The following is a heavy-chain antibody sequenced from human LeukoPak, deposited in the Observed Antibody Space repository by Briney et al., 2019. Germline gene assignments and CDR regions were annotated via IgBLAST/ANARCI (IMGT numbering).Heavy chain of an antibody. CDR3: ATLYGSGSYDYYFDY. D-gene: IGHD3-10*01. V-gene: IGHV3-33*08. CDR1: GYTFSSYT. J-gene: IGHJ4*02. CDR2: IWYDGSNK. Sequence: PGGSLRLSCAASGYTFSSYTMSWVRQAPGKGLEWVAVIWYDGSNKYYADSVKGRFTISRDNSKNTLYLQMNSLRAEDTAVYYCATLYGSGSYDYYFDYWGQGTLVTVSS.